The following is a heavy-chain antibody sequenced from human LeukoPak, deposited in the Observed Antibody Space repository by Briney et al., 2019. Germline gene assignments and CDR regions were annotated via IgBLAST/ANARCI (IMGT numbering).Heavy chain of an antibody. CDR1: GFVFSKNG. CDR2: IRHDESNK. V-gene: IGHV3-30*02. J-gene: IGHJ5*02. CDR3: AKFSYGDYVA. D-gene: IGHD4-17*01. Sequence: GGSLRLSCATSGFVFSKNGMYWVRQAPGKGLEWVAFIRHDESNKYYADSVKGRFTISRDNSKNTLSLQMNSLRPDDTAVYYCAKFSYGDYVAWGQETLVIVSS.